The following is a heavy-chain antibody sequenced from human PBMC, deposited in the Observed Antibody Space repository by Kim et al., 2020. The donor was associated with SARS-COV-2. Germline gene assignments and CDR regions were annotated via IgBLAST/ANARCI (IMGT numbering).Heavy chain of an antibody. D-gene: IGHD2-2*01. Sequence: GGSLRLSCAASGFTFSSYAMHWVRQAPGKGLEWVAVISYDGSNKYYADSVKGRFTISRDNSKNTLYLQMNSLRAEDTAVYYCARDLAPYQQPEYNWFDPWGQGTLVTVSS. CDR1: GFTFSSYA. J-gene: IGHJ5*02. CDR2: ISYDGSNK. CDR3: ARDLAPYQQPEYNWFDP. V-gene: IGHV3-30*04.